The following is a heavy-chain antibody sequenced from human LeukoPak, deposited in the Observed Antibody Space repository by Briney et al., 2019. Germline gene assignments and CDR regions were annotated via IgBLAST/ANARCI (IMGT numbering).Heavy chain of an antibody. D-gene: IGHD3-22*01. CDR3: ATYYYDSGGFHFHH. J-gene: IGHJ1*01. CDR1: GFTFRSYG. V-gene: IGHV3-64*01. Sequence: GGSLRHSCAASGFTFRSYGMHWVRQAPGKGLEYVSAISSNGGRTYYANSVKGRFTISRDNTRNTLYLQMGSLRAEDMAVYYCATYYYDSGGFHFHHWGQGTLVTVSS. CDR2: ISSNGGRT.